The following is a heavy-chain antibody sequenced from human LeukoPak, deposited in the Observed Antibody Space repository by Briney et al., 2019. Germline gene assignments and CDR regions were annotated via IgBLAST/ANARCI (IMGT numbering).Heavy chain of an antibody. J-gene: IGHJ4*02. CDR2: ISSSSSYI. CDR1: GFTFSSYS. D-gene: IGHD4-17*01. CDR3: VRTTVTTLADYFDY. Sequence: GGSLRLSCAASGFTFSSYSMNWVRQAPGKGLEWVSSISSSSSYIYYADSVKGRFTISRDNAKNSLYLQMNSLRAEDTAVYYCVRTTVTTLADYFDYWGQGTLVTVSS. V-gene: IGHV3-21*01.